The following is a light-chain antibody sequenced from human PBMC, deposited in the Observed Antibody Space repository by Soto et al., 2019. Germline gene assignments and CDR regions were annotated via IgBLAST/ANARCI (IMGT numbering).Light chain of an antibody. J-gene: IGLJ1*01. CDR3: SSYTTTDTYV. Sequence: QSALTQPASVSGSPGQSITISCTGTSSDVGGYNYVSWFQQYPGKAPKLMIYDVSTRPSGVSNRFSGSKSGNTASLTISGLQAEDEDDYYCSSYTTTDTYVFVTGTKLTVL. CDR2: DVS. CDR1: SSDVGGYNY. V-gene: IGLV2-14*01.